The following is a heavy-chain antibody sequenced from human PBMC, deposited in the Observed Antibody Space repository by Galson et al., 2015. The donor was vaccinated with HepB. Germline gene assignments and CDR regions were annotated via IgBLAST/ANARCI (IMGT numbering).Heavy chain of an antibody. CDR3: ARAGATGY. Sequence: SLRLSCAASGFTFDDYAMHWVRQAPGKGLEWVSGISWNSGSIGYADSVKGRFTISRDNAKSSLYLQMNSLRAEDTALYYCARAGATGYWGQGTLVTVSS. V-gene: IGHV3-9*01. CDR1: GFTFDDYA. J-gene: IGHJ4*02. D-gene: IGHD1-26*01. CDR2: ISWNSGSI.